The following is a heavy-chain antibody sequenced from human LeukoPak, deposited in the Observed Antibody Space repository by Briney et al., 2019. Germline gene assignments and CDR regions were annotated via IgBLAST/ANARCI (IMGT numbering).Heavy chain of an antibody. J-gene: IGHJ5*02. CDR1: GGSFSGYY. D-gene: IGHD5-18*01. Sequence: SETLSLTCAVYGGSFSGYYWSWIRQPPGKGLEWIGEINHSGSTNYNPSLNSRVTISVDTSKNQFSLKLSSVTAADTAVYYCARDFRAAMVSDWFDPWGQGTLVTVSS. CDR2: INHSGST. V-gene: IGHV4-34*01. CDR3: ARDFRAAMVSDWFDP.